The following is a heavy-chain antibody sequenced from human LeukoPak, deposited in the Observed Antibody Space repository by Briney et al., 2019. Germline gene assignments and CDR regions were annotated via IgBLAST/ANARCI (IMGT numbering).Heavy chain of an antibody. CDR1: GYIFSGYY. V-gene: IGHV1-2*02. CDR3: ARDLGDGNGMGNYYFDY. D-gene: IGHD2-8*01. Sequence: GASVKVSCKASGYIFSGYYMHWVRQAPGQGLDWMGWSNPNGGGTNSAQKFQGRVTMTRDTSINTVYMELNSLRSDDTAVYYCARDLGDGNGMGNYYFDYWGQGTLVTVSS. J-gene: IGHJ4*02. CDR2: SNPNGGGT.